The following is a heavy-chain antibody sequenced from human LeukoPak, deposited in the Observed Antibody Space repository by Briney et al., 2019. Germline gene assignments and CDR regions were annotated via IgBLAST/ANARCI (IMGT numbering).Heavy chain of an antibody. Sequence: GGSLRLSCAASGFTFSSYSMNWVRQAPGKGLEWVSSISSSSSYIYYADSVKGRFTISRDNAKNSLYLQMNSLRAEDTAVYYCAKVYGSGTQLRDYYYYYYMDVWGKGTTVTISS. J-gene: IGHJ6*03. CDR2: ISSSSSYI. V-gene: IGHV3-21*01. CDR3: AKVYGSGTQLRDYYYYYYMDV. CDR1: GFTFSSYS. D-gene: IGHD3-10*01.